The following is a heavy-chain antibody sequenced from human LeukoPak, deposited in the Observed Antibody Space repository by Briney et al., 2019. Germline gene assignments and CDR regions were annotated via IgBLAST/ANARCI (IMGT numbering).Heavy chain of an antibody. CDR3: ARDKGYCSSTSCYFYYYGMDV. CDR2: ISSSSSTI. J-gene: IGHJ6*02. V-gene: IGHV3-48*02. D-gene: IGHD2-2*01. CDR1: GFTFSSYR. Sequence: QPGGPLRLSCAASGFTFSSYRMNWVRQAPGKGLEWVSYISSSSSTIYYADSVKGRFTISRDNAKNSLYLQMNSLRDEDTAVYYCARDKGYCSSTSCYFYYYGMDVWGQGTTVTVSS.